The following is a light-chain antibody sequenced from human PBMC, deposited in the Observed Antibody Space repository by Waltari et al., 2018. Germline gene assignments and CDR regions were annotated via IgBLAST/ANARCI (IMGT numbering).Light chain of an antibody. CDR1: EMMSTR. Sequence: TCRSGEMMSTRVAWYHQKPGQAPKLLIYRTSNLQSGVPPRFSGSGSGTEFTLTIRSLQPGDFATYFCQQYSYFSTFGQGTKLEIK. J-gene: IGKJ2*01. V-gene: IGKV1-5*03. CDR2: RTS. CDR3: QQYSYFST.